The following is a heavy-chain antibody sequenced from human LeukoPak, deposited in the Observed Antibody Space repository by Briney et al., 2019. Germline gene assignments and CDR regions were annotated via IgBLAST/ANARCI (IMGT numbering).Heavy chain of an antibody. V-gene: IGHV3-48*02. CDR3: ARGGTSSSLAY. D-gene: IGHD4-23*01. CDR1: GFTFSSYS. CDR2: ISSSSTI. Sequence: GGSLRLSCAASGFTFSSYSINWVRQAPGKGLEWVSYISSSSTISYADSVKGRFTISRDNANNSLYLQMNGLRDEDTAVYYCARGGTSSSLAYWGQGTLVTVSS. J-gene: IGHJ4*02.